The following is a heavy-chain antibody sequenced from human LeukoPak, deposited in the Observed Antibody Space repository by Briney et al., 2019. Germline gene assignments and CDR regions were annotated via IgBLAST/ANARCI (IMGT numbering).Heavy chain of an antibody. Sequence: KSSETLSLTCAVYGGSFSGYYWSWIRQPPGKGLEWSGEINHSGSTNYNPSLKSRVTISVDTSKNQFSLKLSSVTAADTAVYYCARGEEYYGSGSYYNRGFDYWGQGTLVTVSS. D-gene: IGHD3-10*01. CDR1: GGSFSGYY. J-gene: IGHJ4*02. V-gene: IGHV4-34*01. CDR2: INHSGST. CDR3: ARGEEYYGSGSYYNRGFDY.